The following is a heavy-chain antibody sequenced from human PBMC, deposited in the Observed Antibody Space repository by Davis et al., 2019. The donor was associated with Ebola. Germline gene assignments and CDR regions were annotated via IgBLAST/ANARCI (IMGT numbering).Heavy chain of an antibody. V-gene: IGHV3-7*03. Sequence: PGGSLRLSCAAASGFAFSIHWMTWVRQAPGKGLGWVANIRQDGGETYYADSVKGRFAISRDNAKNSLYLQMNSLRAEDTAIYYCARDAVPAAQDYWGQGTLVTVSS. D-gene: IGHD2-2*01. CDR1: GFAFSIHW. CDR3: ARDAVPAAQDY. CDR2: IRQDGGET. J-gene: IGHJ4*02.